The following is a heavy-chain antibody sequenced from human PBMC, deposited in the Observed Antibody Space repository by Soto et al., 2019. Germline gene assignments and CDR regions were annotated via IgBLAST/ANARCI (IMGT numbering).Heavy chain of an antibody. V-gene: IGHV4-31*03. CDR3: ARTKCSGGSCYSWSLDY. J-gene: IGHJ4*02. CDR2: RYYSEST. Sequence: SETLSLTCTVSGGSISTGGYYWSWIRQLPGKGLEWIGHRYYSESTYYNPSLKSRVSISLDTSKNQFSLKLSFVTAADTAMYYCARTKCSGGSCYSWSLDYWGQGTPVTVSS. D-gene: IGHD2-15*01. CDR1: GGSISTGGYY.